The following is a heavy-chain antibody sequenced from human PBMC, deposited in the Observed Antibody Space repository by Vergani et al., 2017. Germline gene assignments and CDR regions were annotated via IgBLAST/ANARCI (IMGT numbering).Heavy chain of an antibody. CDR3: ARMGGYDEGDAFRIGYFDS. CDR1: GDCISSGVYY. J-gene: IGHJ4*02. Sequence: QVQLQESGPGLVKPSQTLSLTCSVSGDCISSGVYYWNWIRQHPGKGLEWIGYIYSTGSNQHNPSLRRRINMSVDTSKNQSSLKLNSVTAADTALYYCARMGGYDEGDAFRIGYFDSWGPGILVTVSS. D-gene: IGHD3-22*01. V-gene: IGHV4-31*03. CDR2: IYSTGSN.